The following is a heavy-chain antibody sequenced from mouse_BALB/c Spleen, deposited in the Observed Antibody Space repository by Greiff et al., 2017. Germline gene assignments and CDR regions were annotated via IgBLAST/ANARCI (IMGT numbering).Heavy chain of an antibody. V-gene: IGHV3-2*02. D-gene: IGHD2-12*01. CDR3: ARSDDGYWYFDV. CDR1: GYSITSDYA. Sequence: EVQRVESGPGLVKPSQSLSLTCTVTGYSITSDYAWNWIRQFPGNKLEWMGYISYSGSTSYNPSLKSRISITRDTSKNQFFLQLNSVTTEDTATYYCARSDDGYWYFDVWGAGTTVTVSS. CDR2: ISYSGST. J-gene: IGHJ1*01.